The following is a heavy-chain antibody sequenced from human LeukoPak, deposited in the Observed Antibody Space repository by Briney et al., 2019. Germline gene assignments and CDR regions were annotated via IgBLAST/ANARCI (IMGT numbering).Heavy chain of an antibody. CDR1: GYTFTSYG. V-gene: IGHV1-18*01. CDR3: ARDPSQWLVLDSLPLDY. CDR2: ISAYNGNT. J-gene: IGHJ4*02. Sequence: GASVKVSCKASGYTFTSYGISWVRQAPGQGLEWMGWISAYNGNTNYAQKLQGRVTMTTDTSTSTAYMELRSLRSDDTAVYYCARDPSQWLVLDSLPLDYWGQGTLVTVSS. D-gene: IGHD6-19*01.